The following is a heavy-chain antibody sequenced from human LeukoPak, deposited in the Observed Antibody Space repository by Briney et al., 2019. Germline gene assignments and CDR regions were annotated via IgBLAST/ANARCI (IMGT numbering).Heavy chain of an antibody. J-gene: IGHJ4*02. D-gene: IGHD3-10*01. CDR1: GFTFSDYW. CDR3: ARSLWPADY. V-gene: IGHV3-7*01. CDR2: IKQDGSDK. Sequence: GGSLRLSCAASGFTFSDYWMSWVRQAPGKGLEWVADIKQDGSDKKYVDSVKGRFTISRDNAKKSLYLQMDSLRAEDTAVYYCARSLWPADYWGQGTLVTVPS.